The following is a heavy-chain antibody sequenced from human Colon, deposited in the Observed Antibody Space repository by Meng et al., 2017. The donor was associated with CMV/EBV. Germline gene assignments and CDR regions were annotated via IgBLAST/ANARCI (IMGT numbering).Heavy chain of an antibody. CDR2: ISAYNGNT. CDR3: ARGGYISSWYVAPDY. V-gene: IGHV1-18*01. J-gene: IGHJ4*02. D-gene: IGHD6-13*01. CDR1: GYTFSNYG. Sequence: QVQLVQAGAEMKKPGASVKVSCKASGYTFSNYGISWLRQAPGQGLEWMGWISAYNGNTNYAQNFQGRLTVTTDISTNTAYMELTRLRSDDTAVYFCARGGYISSWYVAPDYWGQGTLVTVSS.